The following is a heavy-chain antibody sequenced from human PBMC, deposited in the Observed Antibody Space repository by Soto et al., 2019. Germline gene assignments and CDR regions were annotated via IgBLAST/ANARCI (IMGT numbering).Heavy chain of an antibody. V-gene: IGHV3-23*01. D-gene: IGHD6-19*01. J-gene: IGHJ4*02. Sequence: EVQLLESGGGLVQPGGSLRLSCAASGFTFSTYAMNWVRQAPGKGLEWVSGISGSGDSTYYADSVKGRFTVSSDNSKNTLDLKMNSLRAEDTAVFYCAKARSSGWSLDYWGQGTLVTVSS. CDR2: ISGSGDST. CDR3: AKARSSGWSLDY. CDR1: GFTFSTYA.